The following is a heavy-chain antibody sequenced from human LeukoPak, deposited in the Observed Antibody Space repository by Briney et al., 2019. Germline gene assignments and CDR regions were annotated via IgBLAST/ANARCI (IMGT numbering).Heavy chain of an antibody. CDR1: GFTFSSHW. J-gene: IGHJ4*02. V-gene: IGHV3-7*01. CDR3: VRGPSFGDFVDYLDS. CDR2: IKQGGNTK. Sequence: GGSLRLSCAASGFTFSSHWMTWVRLAPGKGLEWVAHIKQGGNTKHYVGSVKGRFTISRDDAQNTLYLQMNSLRDDDTAVYYCVRGPSFGDFVDYLDSWGQGTRVTVSS. D-gene: IGHD4-17*01.